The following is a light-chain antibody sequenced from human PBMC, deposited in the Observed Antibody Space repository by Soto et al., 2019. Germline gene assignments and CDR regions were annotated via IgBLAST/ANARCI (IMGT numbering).Light chain of an antibody. CDR1: SSDVGNYNY. V-gene: IGLV2-14*01. Sequence: QSVLTQPASVSGSPGQSITISCTGTSSDVGNYNYVSWYQQHPGKAPKLMIHDVSNRPSGVSNRFSGSKSGNTASLTISGLQAEDEADYYCSSYTSSSSYAFGTGNKVPVL. CDR2: DVS. CDR3: SSYTSSSSYA. J-gene: IGLJ1*01.